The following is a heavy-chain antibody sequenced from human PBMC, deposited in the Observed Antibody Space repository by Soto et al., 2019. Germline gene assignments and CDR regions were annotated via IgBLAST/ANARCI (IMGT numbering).Heavy chain of an antibody. Sequence: GGSLKLSCATSWFPFLIYSMHWVRQAPGKGLEWVAVISYDGSNKYYADSVKGRFTISRDNSKNTLYLQMNSLRAEDTAVYYCAKVRDTSWLFDHWGQGP. V-gene: IGHV3-30*18. CDR3: AKVRDTSWLFDH. D-gene: IGHD2-2*01. CDR2: ISYDGSNK. J-gene: IGHJ4*02. CDR1: WFPFLIYS.